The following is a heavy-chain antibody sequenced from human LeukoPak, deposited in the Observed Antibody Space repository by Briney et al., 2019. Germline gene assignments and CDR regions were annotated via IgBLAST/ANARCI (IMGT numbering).Heavy chain of an antibody. J-gene: IGHJ3*02. D-gene: IGHD6-13*01. V-gene: IGHV3-21*01. Sequence: GGSLRLSCAASGFTFSSYSMNWVRQAPGKGLEWVSSISSSSSYIYYADSVKGRFTISRDNAKSSLYLQMNSLRAEDTAVYYCAGWRSSSWYYAFDIWGQGTMVTVSS. CDR3: AGWRSSSWYYAFDI. CDR1: GFTFSSYS. CDR2: ISSSSSYI.